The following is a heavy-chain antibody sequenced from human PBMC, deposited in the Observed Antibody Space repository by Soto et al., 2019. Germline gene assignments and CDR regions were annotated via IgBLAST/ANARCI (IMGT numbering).Heavy chain of an antibody. J-gene: IGHJ6*02. V-gene: IGHV1-2*02. D-gene: IGHD3-3*01. CDR3: ARANYDFWSGYYYYYGMDV. Sequence: QVQLVQSGAEVKKPGASVKVSCKASGYTFTGYYMHWVRQAPGQGLEWMGWINPNSGGTNYAQKFQGRVTITADKSTSTAYMELSSLRSEDTAVYYCARANYDFWSGYYYYYGMDVWGQGTTVTVSS. CDR2: INPNSGGT. CDR1: GYTFTGYY.